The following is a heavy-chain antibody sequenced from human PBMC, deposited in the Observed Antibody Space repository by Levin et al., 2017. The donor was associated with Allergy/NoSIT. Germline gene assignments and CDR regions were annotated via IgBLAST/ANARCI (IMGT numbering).Heavy chain of an antibody. CDR3: ASNLNGPANTGRYYFDY. J-gene: IGHJ4*02. D-gene: IGHD1-26*01. CDR2: ISSSSSTI. Sequence: GGSLRLSCAASGFTFSSYSMNWVRQAPGKGLEWVSYISSSSSTIYYADSVKGRFTISRDNAKNSLYLQMNSLRDEDTAVYYCASNLNGPANTGRYYFDYWGQGTLVTVSS. V-gene: IGHV3-48*02. CDR1: GFTFSSYS.